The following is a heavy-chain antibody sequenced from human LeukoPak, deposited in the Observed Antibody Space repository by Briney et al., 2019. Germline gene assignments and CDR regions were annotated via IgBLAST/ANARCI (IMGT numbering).Heavy chain of an antibody. CDR2: IYYTGST. CDR1: GGFISSLY. J-gene: IGHJ2*01. V-gene: IGHV4-59*01. CDR3: ARGHHYYDSSAYFEEYWYFDL. D-gene: IGHD3-22*01. Sequence: SETLSLTCSVSGGFISSLYWSWIRQPPGKGLEWIGYIYYTGSTNYNPSLKSRVTMFVDMSKNQFSLKLTSVTAADTAVYYCARGHHYYDSSAYFEEYWYFDLWGRGTLVTVSS.